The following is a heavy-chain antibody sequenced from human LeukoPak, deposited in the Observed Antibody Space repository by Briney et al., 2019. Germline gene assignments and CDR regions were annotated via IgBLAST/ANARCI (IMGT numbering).Heavy chain of an antibody. Sequence: GGPLRLPCAACGFILSNSYMSGLRQAPGKGLEGFLYISSSTGTIIHYDDSVQGRFTISRDNARNSLFLQMTGLRAEDTAVYYCARDRYYYDSSSYYSAFETWGQGTMVTVSS. D-gene: IGHD3-22*01. CDR1: GFILSNSY. J-gene: IGHJ3*02. V-gene: IGHV3-11*01. CDR3: ARDRYYYDSSSYYSAFET. CDR2: ISSSTGTII.